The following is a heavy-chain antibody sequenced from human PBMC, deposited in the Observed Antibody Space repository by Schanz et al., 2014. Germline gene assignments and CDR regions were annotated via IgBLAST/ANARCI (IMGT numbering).Heavy chain of an antibody. CDR2: ISLNGRST. CDR3: ARDPNSVNEIDY. J-gene: IGHJ4*02. D-gene: IGHD5-12*01. CDR1: GFTLDDYN. Sequence: EVQLVESGGVVVQPGGSLRLSCAASGFTLDDYNMHWVRQAPGKGLEWVSLISLNGRSTFYADSVRGRFTISRDNSKSALYLQMNSLRTEDSALYYCARDPNSVNEIDYWGQGTLVTVSS. V-gene: IGHV3-43*01.